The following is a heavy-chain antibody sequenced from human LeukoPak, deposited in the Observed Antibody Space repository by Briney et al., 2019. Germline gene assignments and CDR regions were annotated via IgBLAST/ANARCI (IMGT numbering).Heavy chain of an antibody. D-gene: IGHD3-9*01. Sequence: GGSLRLSCAASGFTFSNYEMNWVRQAPGKGLEWVADITCRGDIIYYADSVKGRFTISRDNAKDSLYLQMNNLRAEDTAIYYWASILTGYYVIPYDFWGKGTLVPVSS. CDR2: ITCRGDII. CDR3: ASILTGYYVIPYDF. J-gene: IGHJ4*02. V-gene: IGHV3-48*03. CDR1: GFTFSNYE.